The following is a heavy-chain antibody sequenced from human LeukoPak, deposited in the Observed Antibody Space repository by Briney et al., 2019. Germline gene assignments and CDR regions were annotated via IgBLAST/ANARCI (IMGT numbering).Heavy chain of an antibody. Sequence: SETLSLTCTVSGGSISSYYWSWIRQPPGKGLEWIGYIYYSGSTNHNPSLKSRVTISVDTSKNQFSLKLSSVTAADTAVYNCARYDGGFCDYWGQGTLVTVSS. CDR2: IYYSGST. D-gene: IGHD1-1*01. J-gene: IGHJ4*02. CDR3: ARYDGGFCDY. V-gene: IGHV4-59*08. CDR1: GGSISSYY.